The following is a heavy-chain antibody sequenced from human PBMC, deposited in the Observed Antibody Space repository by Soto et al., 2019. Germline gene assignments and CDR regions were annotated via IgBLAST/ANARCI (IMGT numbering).Heavy chain of an antibody. Sequence: SETLSLTCTVSGGSISTYYWGWIRQPPGKGLEWIGYIYYSGSTNYNPSFKSRVTISVDTSKNQFSLKLRSVTAADTAVYYCVRENYFDYWGQGALVTVSS. V-gene: IGHV4-59*01. CDR2: IYYSGST. CDR1: GGSISTYY. CDR3: VRENYFDY. J-gene: IGHJ4*02.